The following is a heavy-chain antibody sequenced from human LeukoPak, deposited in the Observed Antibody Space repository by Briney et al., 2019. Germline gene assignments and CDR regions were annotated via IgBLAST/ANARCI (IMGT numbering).Heavy chain of an antibody. CDR2: ISWNSGSI. CDR1: GFTFDDYA. CDR3: AKDLRGEGGY. Sequence: GGSLRLSCAASGFTFDDYAMHWVRQAPGKGLEWVSGISWNSGSIGYADSVKGRFTISRDNAKNSLYLQMNSLRAEDTVLYYCAKDLRGEGGYWGQGTLVTVSS. J-gene: IGHJ4*02. D-gene: IGHD2-21*01. V-gene: IGHV3-9*01.